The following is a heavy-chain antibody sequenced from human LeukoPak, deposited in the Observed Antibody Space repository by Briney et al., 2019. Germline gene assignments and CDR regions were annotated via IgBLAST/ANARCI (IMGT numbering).Heavy chain of an antibody. CDR2: IAVGSGNT. J-gene: IGHJ6*03. CDR1: GFTFTSSA. CDR3: ARALDSSSRYHYMDV. Sequence: GASVKVSCKASGFTFTSSAVQWVRQARGQRLEWIGWIAVGSGNTNYAQKFQERLTITRDMSTSTAYMELSSLRSEDTAVHYCARALDSSSRYHYMDVWGKGTTVTVSS. D-gene: IGHD6-6*01. V-gene: IGHV1-58*01.